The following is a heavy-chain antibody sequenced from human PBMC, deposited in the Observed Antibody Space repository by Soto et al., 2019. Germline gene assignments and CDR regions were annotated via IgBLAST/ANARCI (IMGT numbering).Heavy chain of an antibody. CDR3: VNYFRGNHFFDF. V-gene: IGHV3-9*01. CDR1: GFTFEEYA. D-gene: IGHD3-10*01. J-gene: IGHJ4*02. CDR2: ISYDSGAI. Sequence: EVQLVESGGGLVQPGRSLRLSCAASGFTFEEYAMHWVRQAPGKGLEWVSGISYDSGAIGCSDSVKGRFTLSIDNARNSLFIQLNSLSAVYTVFYYCVNYFRGNHFFDFWGLGPVGIGAS.